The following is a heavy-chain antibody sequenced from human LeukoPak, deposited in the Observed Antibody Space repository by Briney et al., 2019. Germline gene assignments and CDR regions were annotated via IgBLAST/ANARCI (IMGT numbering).Heavy chain of an antibody. Sequence: SETLSLTCTVSSDSIRGYYWSWIRQPPGKRLEWLGYIYSSGSTNYNPSLNSRVTISVDTSKNQFSLKLTSVTAADTAVYYCARFAYCGAHCRYYFDYWGQGALVTVSS. CDR1: SDSIRGYY. D-gene: IGHD2-21*02. V-gene: IGHV4-59*01. J-gene: IGHJ4*02. CDR2: IYSSGST. CDR3: ARFAYCGAHCRYYFDY.